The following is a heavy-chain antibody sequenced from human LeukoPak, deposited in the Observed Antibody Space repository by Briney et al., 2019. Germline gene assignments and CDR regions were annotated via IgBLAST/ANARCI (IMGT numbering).Heavy chain of an antibody. J-gene: IGHJ3*02. V-gene: IGHV1-2*02. CDR1: GYTFTGYY. Sequence: ASVKVSCKASGYTFTGYYMHWVRQAPGQGLEWMGWINPNSGGTNYAQKFQGRVTMTRDTSISTAYMELSRLRSDDTAVYYCARATLLGRDDAFDIWGQGTMVTVSS. CDR2: INPNSGGT. CDR3: ARATLLGRDDAFDI. D-gene: IGHD2/OR15-2a*01.